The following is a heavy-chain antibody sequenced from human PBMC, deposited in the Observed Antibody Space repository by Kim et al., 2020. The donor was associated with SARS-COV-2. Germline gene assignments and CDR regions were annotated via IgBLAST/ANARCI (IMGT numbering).Heavy chain of an antibody. CDR1: GGTFSSYA. CDR2: IIPILGIA. J-gene: IGHJ4*02. Sequence: SVKVSCKASGGTFSSYAISWVRQAPGQGLEWMGRIIPILGIANYAQKFQGRVTITADKSTSTAYMELSSLRSEDTAVYYCAGVYSGSYYRNYWGQGTLVTVSS. V-gene: IGHV1-69*04. CDR3: AGVYSGSYYRNY. D-gene: IGHD1-26*01.